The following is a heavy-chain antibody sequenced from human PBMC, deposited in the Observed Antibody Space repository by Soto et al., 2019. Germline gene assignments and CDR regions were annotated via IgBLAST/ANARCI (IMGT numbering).Heavy chain of an antibody. J-gene: IGHJ6*02. D-gene: IGHD3-3*01. CDR3: ARGDSSYYDFWSGYLYGMDV. Sequence: GGSLRLSCAASGFSFSTYAMHWVRQAPGKGLEWVAGIWFDESKKYFGDSVKGRFTISRDNSKNTLYLQMNSLRAEDTAVYYCARGDSSYYDFWSGYLYGMDVWGQGTTVTVSS. CDR2: IWFDESKK. CDR1: GFSFSTYA. V-gene: IGHV3-33*08.